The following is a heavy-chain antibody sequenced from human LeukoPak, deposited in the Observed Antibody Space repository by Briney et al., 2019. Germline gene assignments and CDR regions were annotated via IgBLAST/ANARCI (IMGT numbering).Heavy chain of an antibody. CDR2: IYFSGST. CDR1: GGSISGSSYF. Sequence: SETLSLTCTVSGGSISGSSYFWGWIRQPPGKGLEWIGSIYFSGSTYYNPSLKGRVSISVDTSMNHFSLKLSSVTAADTAVYFCARSLLGAAHHFDYWGQGTLVTVSS. V-gene: IGHV4-39*02. D-gene: IGHD6-6*01. CDR3: ARSLLGAAHHFDY. J-gene: IGHJ4*02.